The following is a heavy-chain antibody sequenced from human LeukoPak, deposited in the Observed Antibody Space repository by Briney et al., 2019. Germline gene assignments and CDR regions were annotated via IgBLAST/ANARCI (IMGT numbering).Heavy chain of an antibody. CDR1: GGSFSGYY. D-gene: IGHD6-13*01. CDR2: INHSGST. J-gene: IGHJ3*02. CDR3: ARGLLGPAAAGTGDAFDI. V-gene: IGHV4-34*01. Sequence: SEALSLTCAVYGGSFSGYYWGWIRQPPGKGLEWIGEINHSGSTNYNPSLKSRVTISVDTSKNQFSLKLSSVTAADTAVYYCARGLLGPAAAGTGDAFDIWGQGTMVTVSS.